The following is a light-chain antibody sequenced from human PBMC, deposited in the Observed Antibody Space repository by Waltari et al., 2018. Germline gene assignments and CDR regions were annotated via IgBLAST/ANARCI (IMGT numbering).Light chain of an antibody. CDR2: EVN. CDR1: SSDIGGYNY. V-gene: IGLV2-14*03. Sequence: QSALAQPASVSGSPGQSIAIPCTGTSSDIGGYNYVSWYQQYPDKAPKLLIYEVNNRPPGVSTRFSGSKSGNSASLTISEIQAEDEADYYCSSYTNTFVVFGGGTKLTVL. CDR3: SSYTNTFVV. J-gene: IGLJ2*01.